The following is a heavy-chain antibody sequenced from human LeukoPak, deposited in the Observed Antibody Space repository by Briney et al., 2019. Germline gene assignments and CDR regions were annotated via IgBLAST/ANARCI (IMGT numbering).Heavy chain of an antibody. D-gene: IGHD6-19*01. J-gene: IGHJ4*02. CDR2: VSDNGDTT. Sequence: PGGSLRLSCAASGFTFSSYAMSWVRQAPGKGLEWVSGVSDNGDTTYYADSVKGRFTISRDNSKNTLYLQMNSLRAEGTAVYYCAKGAVAADFDYWGQGTLVTVSS. CDR1: GFTFSSYA. CDR3: AKGAVAADFDY. V-gene: IGHV3-23*01.